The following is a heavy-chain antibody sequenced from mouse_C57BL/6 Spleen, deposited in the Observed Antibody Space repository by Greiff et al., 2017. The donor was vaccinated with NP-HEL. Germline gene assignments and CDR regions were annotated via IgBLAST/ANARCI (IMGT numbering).Heavy chain of an antibody. CDR1: GFSLSTFGMG. Sequence: QVTLKESGPGILQPSQTLSLTCSFSGFSLSTFGMGVGWIRQPSGKGLEWLAHIWWDDDKYYNPALKSRLTISKDTSKNQVFLKIANVDTADIATYYCARITGTGGRYFDYWGQGTTLTVSS. CDR2: IWWDDDK. V-gene: IGHV8-8*01. D-gene: IGHD4-1*01. CDR3: ARITGTGGRYFDY. J-gene: IGHJ2*01.